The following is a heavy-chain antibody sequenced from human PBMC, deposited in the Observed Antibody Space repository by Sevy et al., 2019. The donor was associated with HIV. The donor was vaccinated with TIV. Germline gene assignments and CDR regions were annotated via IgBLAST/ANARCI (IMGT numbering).Heavy chain of an antibody. V-gene: IGHV3-33*01. Sequence: GGSLRLSCAASGFTFSNYGMHWVRQAPGKGLEWVAVIWYDGINRYYADSVKGRFTISRDNSKNTLYLQMNSLRAEDTAVYYCARDNLLPIMVSMVRGALSYYFYYWGQGTLVTVSS. CDR1: GFTFSNYG. CDR3: ARDNLLPIMVSMVRGALSYYFYY. D-gene: IGHD3-10*01. CDR2: IWYDGINR. J-gene: IGHJ4*02.